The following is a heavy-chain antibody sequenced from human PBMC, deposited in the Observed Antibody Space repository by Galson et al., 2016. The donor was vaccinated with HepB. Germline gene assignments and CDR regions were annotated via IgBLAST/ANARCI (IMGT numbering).Heavy chain of an antibody. CDR1: GFTFSSYA. Sequence: SLRLSCAASGFTFSSYAIHWVRQAPGQGLEWVTVISYDGNNKYYADSVKGRFSISRDNSKNTLYLPMNSLRGEDTAVYYCARVTHDEYDSAWAPRDAFDIWGQGAMVTVSS. CDR3: ARVTHDEYDSAWAPRDAFDI. D-gene: IGHD3-3*01. V-gene: IGHV3-30-3*01. J-gene: IGHJ3*02. CDR2: ISYDGNNK.